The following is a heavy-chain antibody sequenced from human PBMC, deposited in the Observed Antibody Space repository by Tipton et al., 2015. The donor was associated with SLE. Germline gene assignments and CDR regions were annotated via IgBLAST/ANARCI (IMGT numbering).Heavy chain of an antibody. D-gene: IGHD3-22*01. V-gene: IGHV4-61*02. J-gene: IGHJ3*02. CDR1: GGSISIGSYY. CDR3: ARGGLYETSAYSVGFDI. Sequence: TLSLTCSVSGGSISIGSYYWSWLRQPPGKGLEWFGRIYNTGSTNYKSSLQSRVTISLDTSNNQFSLRLHSVTVADTAVYYCARGGLYETSAYSVGFDIWGQGTLVTVSP. CDR2: IYNTGST.